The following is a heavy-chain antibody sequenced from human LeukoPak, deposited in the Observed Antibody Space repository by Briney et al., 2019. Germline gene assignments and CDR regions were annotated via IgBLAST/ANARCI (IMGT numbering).Heavy chain of an antibody. CDR3: ARLGDCNSTSCYWYYYYYMDV. Sequence: PGGSLRLSCAASGFIFDDYGMSWVRQAPGKGLEWVSGINRNGGSIGYADSVEGRFTISRDNAKSSLYLQMNSLRVEDTALYYCARLGDCNSTSCYWYYYYYMDVWGKGTTVTVSS. V-gene: IGHV3-20*04. CDR2: INRNGGSI. CDR1: GFIFDDYG. J-gene: IGHJ6*03. D-gene: IGHD2-2*01.